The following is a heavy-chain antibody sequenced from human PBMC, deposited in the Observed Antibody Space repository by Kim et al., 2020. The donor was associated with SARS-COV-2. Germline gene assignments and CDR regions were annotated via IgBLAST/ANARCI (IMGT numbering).Heavy chain of an antibody. J-gene: IGHJ4*02. CDR3: ARSRLYDILTGYYRGFDY. D-gene: IGHD3-9*01. CDR2: IYPGDSDT. V-gene: IGHV5-51*01. Sequence: GESLKISCKGSGYSFTSYWIGLVRQMPGKGLEWMGIIYPGDSDTRYSPSFQGQVTISADKSISTAYLQWSSLKASDTAMYYCARSRLYDILTGYYRGFDYWGQGTLVTVSS. CDR1: GYSFTSYW.